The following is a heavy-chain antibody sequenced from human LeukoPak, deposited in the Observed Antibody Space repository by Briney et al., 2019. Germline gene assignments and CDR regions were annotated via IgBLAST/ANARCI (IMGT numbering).Heavy chain of an antibody. CDR1: GFTFSDYY. CDR2: ISSSGSTI. J-gene: IGHJ3*02. Sequence: PGGTWRLSCAATGFTFSDYYIIWIRQAPGKGPERVSYISSSGSTIYYADSVKGRFTISRDNAKNTLYLQMNSLRAEDTAVYYCARGLPHDAFDIWGQGTMATVSS. V-gene: IGHV3-11*04. CDR3: ARGLPHDAFDI.